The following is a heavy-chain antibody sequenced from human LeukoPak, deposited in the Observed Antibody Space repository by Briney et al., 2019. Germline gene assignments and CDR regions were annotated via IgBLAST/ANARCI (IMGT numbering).Heavy chain of an antibody. D-gene: IGHD7-27*01. CDR1: GFTFSSYG. CDR2: IKTDGSQI. Sequence: GGTLRLSCAASGFTFSSYGMSWVRQAPGKGLEWVANIKTDGSQIYYVDSVKGRFTISRDNAKNSLYLQMNSLRAEDTAVYYCARDLNWETYWGQGTLVSVSS. V-gene: IGHV3-7*01. J-gene: IGHJ4*02. CDR3: ARDLNWETY.